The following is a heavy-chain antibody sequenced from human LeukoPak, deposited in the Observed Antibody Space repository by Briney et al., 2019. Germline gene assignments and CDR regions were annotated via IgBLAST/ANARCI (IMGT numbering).Heavy chain of an antibody. CDR2: INPNSGGT. D-gene: IGHD2-2*02. V-gene: IGHV1-2*02. CDR1: GYSFTGYY. J-gene: IGHJ3*02. Sequence: ASVKVSCKTSGYSFTGYYMHWVRQAPRHGLERMGWINPNSGGTKYAQRFQGRVTMTSDTSISTAYMELSRLRSDDTAVYYCARERGYFSSSTCYTSDAFDIWGQGTMVTVSS. CDR3: ARERGYFSSSTCYTSDAFDI.